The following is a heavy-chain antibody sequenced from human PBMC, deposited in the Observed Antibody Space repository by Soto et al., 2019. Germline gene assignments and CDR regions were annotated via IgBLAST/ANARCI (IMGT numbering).Heavy chain of an antibody. CDR2: IYYSGST. CDR3: ARGRYGDYWFDY. D-gene: IGHD4-17*01. CDR1: GGSISSYY. Sequence: PSETLSLTCTVSGGSISSYYWSWIRQPPGKGLEWIGYIYYSGSTNYNPSLKSRVTISVDTSKNQFSLKLRSVTAADTAVYYCARGRYGDYWFDYWGQGTLVTVSS. J-gene: IGHJ4*02. V-gene: IGHV4-59*01.